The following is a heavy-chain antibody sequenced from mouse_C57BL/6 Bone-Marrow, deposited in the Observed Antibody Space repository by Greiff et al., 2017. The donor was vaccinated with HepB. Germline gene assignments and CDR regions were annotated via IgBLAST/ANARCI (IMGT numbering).Heavy chain of an antibody. CDR2: ISSGGSYT. D-gene: IGHD4-1*01. CDR3: ARLWDGFAY. Sequence: EVKLMESGGDLVKPGGSLKLSCAASGFTFSSYGMSWVRQTPDKRLEWVATISSGGSYTYYPDSVKGRFTISRDNAKNTLYLQMSSLKSEDTAMYYCARLWDGFAYWGQGTLVTVSA. J-gene: IGHJ3*01. CDR1: GFTFSSYG. V-gene: IGHV5-6*01.